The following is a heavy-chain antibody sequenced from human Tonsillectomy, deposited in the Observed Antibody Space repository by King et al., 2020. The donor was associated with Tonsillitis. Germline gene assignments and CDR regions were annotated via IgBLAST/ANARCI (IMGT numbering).Heavy chain of an antibody. CDR1: GGSISSGGYS. CDR2: IYYSGST. CDR3: ARERVRSEYYHSSGFDY. J-gene: IGHJ4*02. V-gene: IGHV4-30-2*01. D-gene: IGHD3-22*01. Sequence: LQLQKSGSGLVKPSQTLSLTCAVSGGSISSGGYSWSWIRQPPGKGLEWIGYIYYSGSTYYNPSLKSRVTISVDRSKNQFSLKLSSVTAADTAVYYCARERVRSEYYHSSGFDYWGQGTLVTVSS.